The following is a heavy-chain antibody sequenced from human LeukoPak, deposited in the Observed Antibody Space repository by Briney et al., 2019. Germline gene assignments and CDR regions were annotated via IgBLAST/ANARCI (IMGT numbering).Heavy chain of an antibody. CDR2: INHSGST. D-gene: IGHD1-26*01. V-gene: IGHV4-34*01. CDR3: ARGRSNMRVGATGYYYYYYMDV. Sequence: TSETLSLTCAVYGGSFSGYYWSWIRQPPGKGLEWIGEINHSGSTNYNPSLKSRATISVDTSKNQFSLKLSSVTAADTAVYYCARGRSNMRVGATGYYYYYYMDVWGKGTTVTVSS. J-gene: IGHJ6*03. CDR1: GGSFSGYY.